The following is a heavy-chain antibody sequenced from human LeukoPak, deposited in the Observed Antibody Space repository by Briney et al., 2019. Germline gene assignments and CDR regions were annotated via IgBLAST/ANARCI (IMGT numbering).Heavy chain of an antibody. J-gene: IGHJ4*02. CDR1: GSLFISYW. Sequence: GGPLKISGKGSGSLFISYWSGGVRRLPGKGREGMGIIYPGDSGTRYSPSFQGQLTISADKSISTAYLQWSSLKASDTAMYYCARLQGGYSYGYFDYWGQGTLVTVSS. V-gene: IGHV5-51*01. CDR3: ARLQGGYSYGYFDY. D-gene: IGHD5-18*01. CDR2: IYPGDSGT.